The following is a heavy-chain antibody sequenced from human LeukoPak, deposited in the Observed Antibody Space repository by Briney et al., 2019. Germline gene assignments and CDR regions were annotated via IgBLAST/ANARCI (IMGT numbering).Heavy chain of an antibody. J-gene: IGHJ4*02. CDR3: ARRAYSSSSFDY. CDR2: ISSSSTI. D-gene: IGHD6-6*01. Sequence: GGSLRLSCAASGFTFSSYSMNWVRQAPGKGLEWVSYISSSSTIYYADSVKGRFTISRDNAKNSLYLQMNSLRDEDTAVYYCARRAYSSSSFDYWGQGTLVTVSS. CDR1: GFTFSSYS. V-gene: IGHV3-48*02.